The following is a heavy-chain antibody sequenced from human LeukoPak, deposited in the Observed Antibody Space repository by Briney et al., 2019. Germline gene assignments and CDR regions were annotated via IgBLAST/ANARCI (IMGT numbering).Heavy chain of an antibody. CDR3: ARDLRIRGVDAFDI. CDR1: GGSISSYY. J-gene: IGHJ3*02. Sequence: KLSETLSLTCTVSGGSISSYYWSWIRQPPGKGLEWIGYIYYSGSTYYNPSLKSRVTISVDTSKNQFSLKLSSVTAADTAVYYCARDLRIRGVDAFDIWGQGTMVTVSS. CDR2: IYYSGST. D-gene: IGHD3-10*01. V-gene: IGHV4-30-4*01.